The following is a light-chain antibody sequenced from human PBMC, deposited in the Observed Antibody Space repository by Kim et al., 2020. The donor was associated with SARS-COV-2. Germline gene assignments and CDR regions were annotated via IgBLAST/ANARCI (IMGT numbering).Light chain of an antibody. CDR1: QNIVTS. V-gene: IGKV1-39*01. CDR3: QQSYNLPFS. J-gene: IGKJ2*03. CDR2: GAS. Sequence: DIQMTQFPASLSGSLGDRVTITCRASQNIVTSLNWYQKKPGKAPTILIYGASSLEGGIPPRFSGTGSGTDFTLTIRGLQPEDSGSYHCQQSYNLPFSFGQGTKLEI.